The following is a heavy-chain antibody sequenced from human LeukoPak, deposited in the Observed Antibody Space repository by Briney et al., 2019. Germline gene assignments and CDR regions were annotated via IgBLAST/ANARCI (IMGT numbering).Heavy chain of an antibody. D-gene: IGHD2-15*01. V-gene: IGHV3-23*01. Sequence: GKSLRLSCAASGFPFSAYSMMWVRQAPGKGLQWVSSSTALGGTYYSASVRGRFTASRDDSESTLYLHMSGLRAEDTAIYFCAKGLTGGKVDWFTPWGQVTLVTL. CDR2: STALGGT. J-gene: IGHJ5*01. CDR1: GFPFSAYS. CDR3: AKGLTGGKVDWFTP.